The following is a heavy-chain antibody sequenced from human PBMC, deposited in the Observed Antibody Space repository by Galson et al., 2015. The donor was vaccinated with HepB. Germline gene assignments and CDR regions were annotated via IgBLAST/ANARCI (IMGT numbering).Heavy chain of an antibody. V-gene: IGHV1-18*04. D-gene: IGHD3-10*01. Sequence: SVKVSCKASGYTFTSYGISWVRQAPGQGLEWMGWISAYNGNTNYAQKLQGRVTMTTDTSTSTAYMELRSLRSDDTAVYYCAGCITMVRGVPDAFDIWGQGTMVTVSS. CDR3: AGCITMVRGVPDAFDI. CDR2: ISAYNGNT. J-gene: IGHJ3*02. CDR1: GYTFTSYG.